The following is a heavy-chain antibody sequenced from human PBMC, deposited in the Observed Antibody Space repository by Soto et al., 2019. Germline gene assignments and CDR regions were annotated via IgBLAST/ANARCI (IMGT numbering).Heavy chain of an antibody. Sequence: QLQLQESGSGLVKPSQTLSLTCAVSGGSISSGGYSWSWIRQPPGKGLEWIGYIYHSGSTYYNPSLKGRVTRAVDGCKSEFSVELGCVASADTAVYYCAGMTYYDSSGYYPGGGWFDPWGQGTLVTVSS. CDR3: AGMTYYDSSGYYPGGGWFDP. D-gene: IGHD3-22*01. CDR1: GGSISSGGYS. J-gene: IGHJ5*02. V-gene: IGHV4-30-2*01. CDR2: IYHSGST.